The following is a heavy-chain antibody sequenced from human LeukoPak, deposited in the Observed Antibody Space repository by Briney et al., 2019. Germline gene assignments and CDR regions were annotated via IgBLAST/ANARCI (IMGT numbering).Heavy chain of an antibody. D-gene: IGHD5-18*01. Sequence: SQTLSLTCTVSGGSIRSGGYYWSWIRQHPGKGLEWIGHIYNSGSTYYNPSLKSRVTISVDTSKNQFSLKLTSVTAADTAVYYCARGRYSYGWNDYWGQGTLVTVSS. CDR1: GGSIRSGGYY. CDR3: ARGRYSYGWNDY. V-gene: IGHV4-31*03. J-gene: IGHJ4*02. CDR2: IYNSGST.